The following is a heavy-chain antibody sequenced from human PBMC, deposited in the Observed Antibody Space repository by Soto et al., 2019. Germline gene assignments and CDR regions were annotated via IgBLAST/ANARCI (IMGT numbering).Heavy chain of an antibody. D-gene: IGHD5-12*01. Sequence: PGESLKISCQGSGYSFSSYWIGWVRQMPGKGLEWMGIIYPGDSDTRYSPSFQGQVTISADKSTSTAYLQWSSLKASDTAMYYCARRGRWLQFDAFDIWGQRTTVTVSS. CDR1: GYSFSSYW. CDR2: IYPGDSDT. J-gene: IGHJ3*02. CDR3: ARRGRWLQFDAFDI. V-gene: IGHV5-51*01.